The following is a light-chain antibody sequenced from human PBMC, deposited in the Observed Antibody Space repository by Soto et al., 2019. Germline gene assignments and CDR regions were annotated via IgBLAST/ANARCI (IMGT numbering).Light chain of an antibody. CDR3: QQSYSAPLT. Sequence: DIQMTQSPSSLSASVGDRVTITCRASQTISSSLTWYQQKPGKAPKLLLYSTSSLQSGVPSRFSGSGSGTDFTLTSSSLHPEDVETYYCQQSYSAPLTFGPGTRVDLK. V-gene: IGKV1-39*01. CDR2: STS. J-gene: IGKJ3*01. CDR1: QTISSS.